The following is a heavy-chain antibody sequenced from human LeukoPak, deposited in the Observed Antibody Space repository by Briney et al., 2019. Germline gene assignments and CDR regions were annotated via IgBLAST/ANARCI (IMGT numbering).Heavy chain of an antibody. CDR2: ISYDGSNK. CDR3: ARDQNYDSSGYYPDY. D-gene: IGHD3-22*01. J-gene: IGHJ4*02. Sequence: PGGSLRPSCAASGFTFSSYAMHWVRQAPGKGLEWVAVISYDGSNKYYADSVKGRFTISRDNSKNTLYLQMNSLRAEDTAVYYCARDQNYDSSGYYPDYWGQGTLVTVSS. V-gene: IGHV3-30-3*01. CDR1: GFTFSSYA.